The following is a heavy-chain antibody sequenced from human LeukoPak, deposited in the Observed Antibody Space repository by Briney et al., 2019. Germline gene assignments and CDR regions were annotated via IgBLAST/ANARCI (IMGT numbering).Heavy chain of an antibody. CDR1: GFTFSSNA. CDR3: ASELAYCGGDCYSAFDI. Sequence: GGSLRLSCAASGFTFSSNAMTWVRQAPGKGLEGVAGISYDGSDKYYADSVKGRFTISRDNSKNTLYMQMNSLRPEDTAVYYCASELAYCGGDCYSAFDIWGQGTMVTVSS. J-gene: IGHJ3*02. CDR2: ISYDGSDK. D-gene: IGHD2-21*02. V-gene: IGHV3-30*03.